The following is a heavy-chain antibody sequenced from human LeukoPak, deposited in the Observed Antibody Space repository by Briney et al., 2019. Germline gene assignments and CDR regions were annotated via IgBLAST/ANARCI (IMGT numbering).Heavy chain of an antibody. CDR3: ARDHVDTAMVLGFDY. J-gene: IGHJ4*02. CDR2: IYYSGST. Sequence: SETLSLTCTVSGGSISSYYWSWIRQPPGKGLEWIGYIYYSGSTNYNPSLKSRVTISVDTSKNQFSLKLSSVTAADTAVYYCARDHVDTAMVLGFDYWGQGTLVTVSS. V-gene: IGHV4-59*12. CDR1: GGSISSYY. D-gene: IGHD5-18*01.